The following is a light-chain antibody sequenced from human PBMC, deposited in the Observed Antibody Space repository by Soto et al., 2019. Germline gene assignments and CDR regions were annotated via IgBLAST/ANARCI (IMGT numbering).Light chain of an antibody. CDR1: QSVSGRY. Sequence: EIVLTQSPGTLSLSPGERATLSCTASQSVSGRYLAWYQQKPGQAPRPLIYGASSRASGIPDRFSGSGSGTDFTLTISRLEPEDFAVYYCQQYGSTPWTFGQGTKV. V-gene: IGKV3-20*01. J-gene: IGKJ1*01. CDR3: QQYGSTPWT. CDR2: GAS.